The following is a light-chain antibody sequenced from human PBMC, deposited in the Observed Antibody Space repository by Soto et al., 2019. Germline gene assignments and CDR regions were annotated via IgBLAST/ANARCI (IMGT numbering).Light chain of an antibody. J-gene: IGKJ1*01. CDR1: QSISGT. Sequence: EIVMAQSPATLAVSPGGRAALSCRASQSISGTLAWYQQKPGQAPRLLIYGAFTRATGFPARFSGSGSGTDFTLTITSLQSEDFAVYYCQQYDNWPWTFGQGTKVHIK. CDR3: QQYDNWPWT. V-gene: IGKV3-15*01. CDR2: GAF.